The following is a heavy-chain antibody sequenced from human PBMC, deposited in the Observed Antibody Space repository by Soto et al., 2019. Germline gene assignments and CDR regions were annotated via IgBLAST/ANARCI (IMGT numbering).Heavy chain of an antibody. V-gene: IGHV4-34*01. CDR2: INGSGST. J-gene: IGHJ4*02. CDR1: GGSFTGYY. Sequence: QVQLQQWGAGLLNPSETLSLTCAVFGGSFTGYYWSWIRQSPGKGLEWIGEINGSGSTNYNPSLKGRVTMSIDTSRNQFSLKLSSVTAADTAVFFCASRMGSGRYYFGDWGPGTLVAVSS. D-gene: IGHD3-10*01. CDR3: ASRMGSGRYYFGD.